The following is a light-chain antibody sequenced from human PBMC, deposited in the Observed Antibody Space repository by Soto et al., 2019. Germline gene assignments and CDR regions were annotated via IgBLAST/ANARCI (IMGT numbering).Light chain of an antibody. CDR3: QQTYSTPWT. V-gene: IGKV1-39*01. Sequence: DIQMTQSPSSLSASVGDRVTINCRASQNIDSYLNWYQQRPGKAPKLLIHDASSLQSGVPSRFSGSGSGTDFALTINSLQPEDFATIYCQQTYSTPWTFGQGTKVEIK. J-gene: IGKJ1*01. CDR2: DAS. CDR1: QNIDSY.